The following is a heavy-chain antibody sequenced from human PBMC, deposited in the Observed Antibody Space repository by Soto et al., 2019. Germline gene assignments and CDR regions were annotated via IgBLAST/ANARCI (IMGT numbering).Heavy chain of an antibody. CDR1: GGSVSSGSYY. CDR3: ARDSMAAAFFVGRYRYYYYCMDV. D-gene: IGHD6-13*01. Sequence: PTGNLSITCTVSGGSVSSGSYYWSGIRQPTGKGLEWIGYIYYSGSTNYNPSLKSRFTISVDTSKNQFSLKLSSVTAADTAVYYCARDSMAAAFFVGRYRYYYYCMDVWCQGTTVTVSS. CDR2: IYYSGST. V-gene: IGHV4-61*01. J-gene: IGHJ6*02.